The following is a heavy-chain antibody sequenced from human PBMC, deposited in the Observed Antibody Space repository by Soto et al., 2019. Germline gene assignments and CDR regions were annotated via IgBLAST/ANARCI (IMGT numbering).Heavy chain of an antibody. CDR2: ISSNGVST. CDR1: GFTFSSFA. Sequence: RRLSCSVFGFTFSSFAMHWVRQAPGKGLQYVSSISSNGVSTYYADSVKGRFTISRDNSKNTLYLQMSSLRVEDTAVYYCVKDRYVDYWGQGTLVTVSS. V-gene: IGHV3-64D*06. CDR3: VKDRYVDY. J-gene: IGHJ4*02.